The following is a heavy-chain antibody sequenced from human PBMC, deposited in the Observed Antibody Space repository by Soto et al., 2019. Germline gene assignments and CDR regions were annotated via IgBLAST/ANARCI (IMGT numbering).Heavy chain of an antibody. V-gene: IGHV4-59*01. Sequence: SETLSLTCTVSGGSISSYYWSWIRQPPGKRLEWIGYIYYSGSTNYNPSLKSRVTISVDTSKNQFSLKLSSVTAADTAVYYCARDLYVGYYDFWSGYREQNWFDPWGQGTLVTVSS. CDR2: IYYSGST. D-gene: IGHD3-3*01. CDR3: ARDLYVGYYDFWSGYREQNWFDP. J-gene: IGHJ5*02. CDR1: GGSISSYY.